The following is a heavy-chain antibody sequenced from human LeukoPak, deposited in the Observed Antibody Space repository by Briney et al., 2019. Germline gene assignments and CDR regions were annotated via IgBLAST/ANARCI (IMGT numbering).Heavy chain of an antibody. Sequence: PSETLSLTCTVSGGSISSYYWSWIRQAPGKGLEWIGYTYYSGTTNYNPSLKSRVTISLDTSKNQFSLKLSSVTAADTAVYYCASARTSSRSWFTFDYWGQGILVTVSS. CDR1: GGSISSYY. CDR2: TYYSGTT. V-gene: IGHV4-59*01. CDR3: ASARTSSRSWFTFDY. J-gene: IGHJ4*02. D-gene: IGHD6-13*01.